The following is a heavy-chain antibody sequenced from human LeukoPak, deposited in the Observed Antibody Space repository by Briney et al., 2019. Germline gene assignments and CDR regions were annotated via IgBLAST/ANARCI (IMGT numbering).Heavy chain of an antibody. CDR2: IYYSGST. V-gene: IGHV4-30-4*01. CDR3: ARTDSSGYYGAY. Sequence: SQTLSLTCTVSGVSISSGDYYWSWIRQPPGKGLEWIGYIYYSGSTYYNPSLKSRVTISVDRSNNLFSLKLSSVTAADTAVYYCARTDSSGYYGAYWGQGTLVTVSS. D-gene: IGHD3-22*01. J-gene: IGHJ4*02. CDR1: GVSISSGDYY.